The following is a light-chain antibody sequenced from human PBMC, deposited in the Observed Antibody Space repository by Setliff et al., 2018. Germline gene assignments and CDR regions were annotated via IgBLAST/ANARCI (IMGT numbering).Light chain of an antibody. J-gene: IGLJ1*01. CDR3: SSYAGSNNYV. CDR2: DVN. V-gene: IGLV2-11*02. Sequence: QSALTQPRSVSGSPGQSVAISCTGTSSDVGKYNYVSWYQQHPGKAPKLIIYDVNERPSGVPDRFSGSKSGNTASLTVSGLQAEDEADYYCSSYAGSNNYVFGTGTKVTVL. CDR1: SSDVGKYNY.